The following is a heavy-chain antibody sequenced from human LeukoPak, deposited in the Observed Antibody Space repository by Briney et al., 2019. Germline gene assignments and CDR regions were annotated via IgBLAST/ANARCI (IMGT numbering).Heavy chain of an antibody. Sequence: GGSLRLSCAASGFTFDDYAMHWVRQAPGKGLEWVSGICWNSGSIGYADSVKGRFTISRDNARNSLYLQMNSLRAEDTALYYCAKDGCSGGSCYTGENWFDPWGQGTLVTVSS. D-gene: IGHD2-15*01. J-gene: IGHJ5*02. V-gene: IGHV3-9*01. CDR1: GFTFDDYA. CDR3: AKDGCSGGSCYTGENWFDP. CDR2: ICWNSGSI.